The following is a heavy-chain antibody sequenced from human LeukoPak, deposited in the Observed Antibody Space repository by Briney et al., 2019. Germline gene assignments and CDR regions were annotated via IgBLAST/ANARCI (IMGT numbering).Heavy chain of an antibody. D-gene: IGHD1/OR15-1a*01. CDR3: ARLDQLVEDYWFFDV. Sequence: SETLSLTCAVYGVSFSGYYWSWIRQAPGKGLEWIGEITRYGNTNYNPSLKSRATMSLDASKNQFSLRLRSVTAADRAVYYCARLDQLVEDYWFFDVWGRGTLVTVS. J-gene: IGHJ2*01. CDR2: ITRYGNT. CDR1: GVSFSGYY. V-gene: IGHV4-34*01.